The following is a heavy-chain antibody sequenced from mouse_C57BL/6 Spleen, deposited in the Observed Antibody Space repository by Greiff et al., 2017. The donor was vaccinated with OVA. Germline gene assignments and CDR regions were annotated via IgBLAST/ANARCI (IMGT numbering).Heavy chain of an antibody. J-gene: IGHJ3*01. CDR1: GYSITSGYY. Sequence: EVKLLESGPGLVKPSPSLSLPCSVTGYSITSGYYWNWIRQFPGNHLVWMGYISYDGRNNYNPSLNNSISITRYTAKNQFYLKLSSVTTEDTATYYCAREAWFAYWGQGTLVTVSA. CDR2: ISYDGRN. V-gene: IGHV3-6*01. CDR3: AREAWFAY.